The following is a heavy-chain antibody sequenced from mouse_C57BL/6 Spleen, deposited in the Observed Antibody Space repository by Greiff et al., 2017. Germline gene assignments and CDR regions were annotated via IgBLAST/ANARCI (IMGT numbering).Heavy chain of an antibody. V-gene: IGHV1-85*01. J-gene: IGHJ1*03. D-gene: IGHD1-1*01. Sequence: VQGVESGPELVKPGASVKLSCKASGYTFTSYDINWVKQRPGQGLEWIGWIYPRDGSTKYNEKLKGKATLTVDTSSSTAYMELHSLTSEASAVFVSARALYYYGSSYVWYFDVWGTGTTVTVSS. CDR3: ARALYYYGSSYVWYFDV. CDR1: GYTFTSYD. CDR2: IYPRDGST.